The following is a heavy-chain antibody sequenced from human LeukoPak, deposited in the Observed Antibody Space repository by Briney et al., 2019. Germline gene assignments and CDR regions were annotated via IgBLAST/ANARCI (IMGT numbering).Heavy chain of an antibody. V-gene: IGHV1-69*05. J-gene: IGHJ5*02. CDR2: IIPIFGTA. D-gene: IGHD4-17*01. CDR3: ARDSTVTTFRGCVDP. CDR1: GGTFSSYA. Sequence: SVKVSCKASGGTFSSYAISWVRQAPGQGLEWMGGIIPIFGTANYAQKFQGRVTITTDESTSTAYMELSSLRSEDTAVYYCARDSTVTTFRGCVDPWGQGTLVTVSS.